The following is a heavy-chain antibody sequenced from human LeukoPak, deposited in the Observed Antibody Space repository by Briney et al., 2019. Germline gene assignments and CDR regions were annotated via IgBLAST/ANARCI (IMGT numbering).Heavy chain of an antibody. CDR1: GFSLSTTGMC. D-gene: IGHD3-22*01. CDR2: FDWDDDK. J-gene: IGHJ4*02. V-gene: IGHV2-70*11. CDR3: ARTRGQYYYDSSGYPFDY. Sequence: SGPTLVNPTQTLTLTCTFSGFSLSTTGMCVSWIRQPPGKALEWLARFDWDDDKHYSTSLKTRLTISKDTSKSQVVLTMTNMDPADTATYYCARTRGQYYYDSSGYPFDYWGQGTLVTVSS.